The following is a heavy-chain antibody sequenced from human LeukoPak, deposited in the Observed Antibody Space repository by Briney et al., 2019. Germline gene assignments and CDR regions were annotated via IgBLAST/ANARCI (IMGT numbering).Heavy chain of an antibody. Sequence: GGSLRLSCAASGFTFSDYYMSWIRQAPGKGLEWVSYISSSGSTIYYADSVKGRFTISRDNAKNSLYLQMNSLRAEDTAVYYCARVVRYFDWLFPEANYFDYWGQGTLVTVSS. V-gene: IGHV3-11*01. CDR2: ISSSGSTI. CDR3: ARVVRYFDWLFPEANYFDY. D-gene: IGHD3-9*01. CDR1: GFTFSDYY. J-gene: IGHJ4*02.